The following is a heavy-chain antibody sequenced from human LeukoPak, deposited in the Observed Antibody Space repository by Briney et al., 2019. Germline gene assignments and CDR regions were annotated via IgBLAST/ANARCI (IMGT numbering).Heavy chain of an antibody. CDR1: GFTFRSYA. V-gene: IGHV3-23*01. D-gene: IGHD2-15*01. J-gene: IGHJ4*02. CDR2: ISGSGGST. CDR3: AKGHNGAGYCSGGSCYCIDY. Sequence: GGSLRLSCAASGFTFRSYAMSWVRQAPGKGLEWVSAISGSGGSTYYADSVKGRLTIYRDNSKNTLYLQMNSLRAEDTAVYYCAKGHNGAGYCSGGSCYCIDYWGQGTLVTVSS.